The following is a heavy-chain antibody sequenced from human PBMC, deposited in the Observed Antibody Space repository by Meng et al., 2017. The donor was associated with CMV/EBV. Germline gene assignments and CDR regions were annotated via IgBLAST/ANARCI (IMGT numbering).Heavy chain of an antibody. CDR1: GGSISSSSYY. J-gene: IGHJ6*02. Sequence: SETLSLTCTVSGGSISSSSYYWGWIRQPPGKGLEWIGSIYYSGSTNYNPSLKSRVTISVDTSKNQFSLKLSSVTAADTAVYYCARDAISGGYCSGGSCSYYYYGMDVWGQGTTVTVSS. CDR3: ARDAISGGYCSGGSCSYYYYGMDV. CDR2: IYYSGST. D-gene: IGHD2-15*01. V-gene: IGHV4-39*07.